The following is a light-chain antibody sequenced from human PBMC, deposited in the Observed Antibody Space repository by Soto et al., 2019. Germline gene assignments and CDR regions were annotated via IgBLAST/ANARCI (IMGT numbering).Light chain of an antibody. CDR3: QQYRSFPIT. CDR2: GAS. J-gene: IGKJ5*01. Sequence: DIQMTQSPFSLSASVGDRVSITCRASQGISSSVAWCQQKPEKAPKSLIYGASSLHSGVPSRFSGSGSGTDFTLTISNLQPEDFATYYCQQYRSFPITFGQGTRLEIK. V-gene: IGKV1D-16*01. CDR1: QGISSS.